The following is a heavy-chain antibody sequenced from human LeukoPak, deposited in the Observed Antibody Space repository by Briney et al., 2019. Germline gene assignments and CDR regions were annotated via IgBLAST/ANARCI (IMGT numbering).Heavy chain of an antibody. CDR2: IRYDGSNK. CDR3: AKEDIVVVPAAMPYFQH. D-gene: IGHD2-2*01. Sequence: GGSLRLSCAASGFTFSSYGMHWVRQAPGKGLEWVAFIRYDGSNKYYADSVKGRFTISRDNSKNTLYLQMNSLRAEDTAVYYCAKEDIVVVPAAMPYFQHWGQGTLVTVSS. J-gene: IGHJ1*01. CDR1: GFTFSSYG. V-gene: IGHV3-30*02.